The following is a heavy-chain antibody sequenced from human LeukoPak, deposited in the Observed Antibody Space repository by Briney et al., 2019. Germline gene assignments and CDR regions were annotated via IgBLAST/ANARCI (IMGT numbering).Heavy chain of an antibody. Sequence: PGGSLRLSCAASGFTFSSYSMNWVRQAPGKGLEWVAVISYDGSNKYYADSVKGRFTISRDNSKNTLYLQMNSLRAEDTAVYYCARGQGYCSGGSCALFDYWGQGTLVTVSS. D-gene: IGHD2-15*01. CDR2: ISYDGSNK. CDR1: GFTFSSYS. CDR3: ARGQGYCSGGSCALFDY. J-gene: IGHJ4*02. V-gene: IGHV3-30*03.